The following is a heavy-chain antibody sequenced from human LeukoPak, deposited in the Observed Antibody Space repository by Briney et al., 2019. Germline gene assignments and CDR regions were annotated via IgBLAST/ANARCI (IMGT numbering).Heavy chain of an antibody. CDR2: IYYSGST. J-gene: IGHJ4*02. CDR1: GGSISSSNYY. V-gene: IGHV4-39*01. CDR3: ARHGPSRSGGVDY. D-gene: IGHD2-15*01. Sequence: KTSETLSLTCTVSGGSISSSNYYWGWIRQAPGKGLEWIGTIYYSGSTYYTPSLRSRVTISADTSKNQFSLKLSSVTAADTAVYYCARHGPSRSGGVDYWGQGTLVTVSS.